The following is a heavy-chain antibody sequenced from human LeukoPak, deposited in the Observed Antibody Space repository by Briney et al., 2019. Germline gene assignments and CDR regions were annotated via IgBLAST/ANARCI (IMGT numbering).Heavy chain of an antibody. CDR1: GYTFTGYY. V-gene: IGHV1-2*02. D-gene: IGHD2-8*01. Sequence: ASVKVSCKASGYTFTGYYMHWVRQVPGQGLEWMGWINPNSGDTNYAQKFQGRVTMTRDTSINTAYMELSRLRSDDTAVYYCARVVGFTYGYLDYWGRGTLVTVSS. CDR3: ARVVGFTYGYLDY. J-gene: IGHJ4*02. CDR2: INPNSGDT.